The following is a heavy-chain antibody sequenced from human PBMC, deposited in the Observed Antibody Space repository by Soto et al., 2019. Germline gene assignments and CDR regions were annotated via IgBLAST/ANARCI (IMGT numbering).Heavy chain of an antibody. J-gene: IGHJ6*02. CDR2: IFSNDEK. CDR3: ARTTTVTSHYYYYGMDV. CDR1: RFSLSNARMG. D-gene: IGHD4-17*01. V-gene: IGHV2-26*01. Sequence: SGPTLVNPTETLTLTCTVSRFSLSNARMGVSWIRQPPGKALEWLAHIFSNDEKSYSTSLKSRLTISKDTSKSQVVLTMTNMDPVDTATYYCARTTTVTSHYYYYGMDVWGQGTTVTVS.